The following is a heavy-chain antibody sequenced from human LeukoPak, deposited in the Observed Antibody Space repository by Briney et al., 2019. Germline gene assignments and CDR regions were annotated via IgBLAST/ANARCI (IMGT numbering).Heavy chain of an antibody. Sequence: GGSLRLSCAASGFTFSSYAMSWVRQAPGKGLEWVSAISGSGGSTYYADSVKGRFTISRDNSKNTLYLQMNSLRAEDTAVYYCAKDVLYCSGGSCHSDYWGQGTLVTVSS. V-gene: IGHV3-23*01. CDR2: ISGSGGST. D-gene: IGHD2-15*01. CDR3: AKDVLYCSGGSCHSDY. J-gene: IGHJ4*02. CDR1: GFTFSSYA.